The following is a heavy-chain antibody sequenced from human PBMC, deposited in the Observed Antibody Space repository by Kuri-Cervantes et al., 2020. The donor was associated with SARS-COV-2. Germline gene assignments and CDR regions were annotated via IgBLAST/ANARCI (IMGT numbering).Heavy chain of an antibody. CDR2: INSDGSST. D-gene: IGHD4-23*01. V-gene: IGHV3-74*01. CDR3: ARDPVTPGYYYYYGTDV. J-gene: IGHJ6*02. Sequence: GGSLRLSCAASGFTFSSYWMHWVRQAPGKGLVWVSRINSDGSSTSYADSVKGRFTISRDNAKNTLYLQMNSLRAEDTAVYYCARDPVTPGYYYYYGTDVWGQGTTVTVSS. CDR1: GFTFSSYW.